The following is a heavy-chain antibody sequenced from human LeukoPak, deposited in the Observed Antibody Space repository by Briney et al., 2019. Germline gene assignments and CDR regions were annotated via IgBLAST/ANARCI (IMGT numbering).Heavy chain of an antibody. CDR3: ARGYCRSTSCHEPPLYGMDV. Sequence: ASVKVSSKSSGYTFTNYGFSWVRQAPGQGLEWMGWISTYSGNTNYAQQLQGRVTMTSDTSTSTVYMELRSLRSDDTAVYYCARGYCRSTSCHEPPLYGMDVWGQGTTVTVS. V-gene: IGHV1-18*04. CDR2: ISTYSGNT. J-gene: IGHJ6*02. D-gene: IGHD2-2*01. CDR1: GYTFTNYG.